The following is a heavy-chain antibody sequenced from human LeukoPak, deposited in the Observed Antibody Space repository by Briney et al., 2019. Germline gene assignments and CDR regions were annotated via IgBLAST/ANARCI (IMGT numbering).Heavy chain of an antibody. Sequence: GGSLRHSCAASGFTFSSYDMHWVRQAPGKGLEWVAVIWYDGSNKYYADSVKGRFTISRDNSKNTLYLQMNSLRAEDTAVYYCAKDRGYYYYYMDVWGKGTTVTVSS. D-gene: IGHD3-10*01. CDR1: GFTFSSYD. V-gene: IGHV3-33*06. CDR3: AKDRGYYYYYMDV. J-gene: IGHJ6*03. CDR2: IWYDGSNK.